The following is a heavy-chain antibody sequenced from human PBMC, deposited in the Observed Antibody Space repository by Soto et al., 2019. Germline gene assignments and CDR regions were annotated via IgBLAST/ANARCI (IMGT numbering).Heavy chain of an antibody. V-gene: IGHV4-31*03. CDR2: IYYSGST. D-gene: IGHD6-19*01. CDR3: AREKNHYSSFLDY. CDR1: GGSISSGGYY. Sequence: QVQLQESGPGLVKPSQTLSLTCTVSGGSISSGGYYWSWIRQHPGKGLEWIGYIYYSGSTYYNPSLKSRVTISVDTCKNQFSLKLSSVTAADTAVYYCAREKNHYSSFLDYWGQGTLVTVSS. J-gene: IGHJ4*02.